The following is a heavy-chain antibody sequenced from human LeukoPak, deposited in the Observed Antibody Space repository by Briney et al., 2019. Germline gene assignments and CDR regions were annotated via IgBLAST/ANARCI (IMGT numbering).Heavy chain of an antibody. CDR2: TRFDGSSE. D-gene: IGHD3-3*01. V-gene: IGHV3-30*02. CDR1: GFSFSNYG. J-gene: IGHJ4*02. Sequence: GGSLRLSCAASGFSFSNYGMHWVRQAPGKGLQWMAFTRFDGSSEHYADSVKGRFTISRDNSKNTLYLQLNSLRLEDTAFYFCAKDSIPKSSFWGGYLGDPDYWGQGTLVTVSS. CDR3: AKDSIPKSSFWGGYLGDPDY.